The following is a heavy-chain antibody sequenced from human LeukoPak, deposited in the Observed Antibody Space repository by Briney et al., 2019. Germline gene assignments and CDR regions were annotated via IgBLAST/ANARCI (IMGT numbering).Heavy chain of an antibody. CDR2: IYYSGST. D-gene: IGHD2-15*01. J-gene: IGHJ4*02. CDR3: ARHVEQGGSCYFDY. V-gene: IGHV4-4*02. CDR1: GGSIKSSNW. Sequence: SGTLSLTCAVSGGSIKSSNWWSWVRQPPGKGLEWIGSIYYSGSTYYNPSLKSRVTISVDTSKNQFSLKLSSVTAADTAVYYCARHVEQGGSCYFDYWGQGTLVTVSS.